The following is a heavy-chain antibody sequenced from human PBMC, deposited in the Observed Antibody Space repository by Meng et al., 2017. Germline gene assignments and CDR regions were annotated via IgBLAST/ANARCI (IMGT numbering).Heavy chain of an antibody. Sequence: SVNVSRKASGCTFSSHAISWLRQAPGQGLEWMGGIIPIFGTTNYAQRFQGRVTITADKSTSTAYMEMSRLKSEDTAVYYCARDTTMVRGVIISPPPDAFDIWGQGTMVTVSS. J-gene: IGHJ3*02. CDR2: IIPIFGTT. V-gene: IGHV1-69*06. CDR1: GCTFSSHA. D-gene: IGHD3-10*01. CDR3: ARDTTMVRGVIISPPPDAFDI.